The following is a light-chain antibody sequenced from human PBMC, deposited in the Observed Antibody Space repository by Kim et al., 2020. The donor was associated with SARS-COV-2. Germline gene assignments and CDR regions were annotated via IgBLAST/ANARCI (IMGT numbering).Light chain of an antibody. V-gene: IGLV9-49*01. CDR1: SGYSNYK. CDR2: VGTGGIVG. CDR3: GADHGSGSNFVYV. Sequence: CTLSSGYSNYKVDWYQQKPGKGPRFVMRVGTGGIVGSKGDGIPDRFSVLGSGLNRYLTIKNIQEEDESDYHCGADHGSGSNFVYVFGTGTKVTVL. J-gene: IGLJ1*01.